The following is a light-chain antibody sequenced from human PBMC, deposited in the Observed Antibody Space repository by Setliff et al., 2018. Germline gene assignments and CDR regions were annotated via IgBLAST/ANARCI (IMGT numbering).Light chain of an antibody. Sequence: QSALTQPASVSGSPGQSITISCTGTSSDVGSYNYVSWYQQHPGKVPKLMIYDVTKRPSGVPDRFSGSKSGNTASLTVSGLQAEDEADYYCCSYTGFSYVFGSGTKVTVL. CDR2: DVT. V-gene: IGLV2-11*01. CDR3: CSYTGFSYV. J-gene: IGLJ1*01. CDR1: SSDVGSYNY.